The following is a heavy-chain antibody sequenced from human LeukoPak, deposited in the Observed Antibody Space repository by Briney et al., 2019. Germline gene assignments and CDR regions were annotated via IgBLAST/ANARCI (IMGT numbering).Heavy chain of an antibody. CDR2: IYYSGST. CDR3: ARRGYYGGYFDY. Sequence: ASETLSLTCTVSGGSISSYYWSWIRQPPGKGLEWIGYIYYSGSTNYNPSLKSRVTISVDTSKNQFSLKLSSVTAADTAVYYCARRGYYGGYFDYWGQGTLVTVSS. J-gene: IGHJ4*02. CDR1: GGSISSYY. V-gene: IGHV4-59*01. D-gene: IGHD4-23*01.